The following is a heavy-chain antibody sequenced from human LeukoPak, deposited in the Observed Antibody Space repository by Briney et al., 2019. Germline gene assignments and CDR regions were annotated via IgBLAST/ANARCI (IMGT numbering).Heavy chain of an antibody. V-gene: IGHV3-48*01. D-gene: IGHD3-22*01. Sequence: GGSLRLSCAASGFTFSSYSMNWVRQAPGKGLEWVSYISSSSSTIYYADSVKGRFTISRDNAKNSLYLQMNSLRAEDTAVYYCAKDPVPNYYESSGYYSYYYYGMDVWGQGTTVTVSS. CDR2: ISSSSSTI. J-gene: IGHJ6*02. CDR1: GFTFSSYS. CDR3: AKDPVPNYYESSGYYSYYYYGMDV.